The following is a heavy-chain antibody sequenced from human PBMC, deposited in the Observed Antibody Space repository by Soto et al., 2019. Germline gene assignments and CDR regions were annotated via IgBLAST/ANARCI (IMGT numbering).Heavy chain of an antibody. CDR1: GFAFSTYW. Sequence: PGGSLRXSXGASGFAFSTYWMNWARQVPGKGLVWLARINQDGRSTAYADSVKGRFTISRDNAKNTAYLQMNNLRVDDTAVYYCVEEGGAGTGYWGRGTLVTVSS. D-gene: IGHD3-16*01. J-gene: IGHJ4*02. CDR2: INQDGRST. V-gene: IGHV3-74*01. CDR3: VEEGGAGTGY.